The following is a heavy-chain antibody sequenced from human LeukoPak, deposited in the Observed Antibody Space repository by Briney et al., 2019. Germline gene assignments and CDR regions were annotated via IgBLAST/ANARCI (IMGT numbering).Heavy chain of an antibody. CDR3: ARFYRASSSILFDI. CDR1: GGSISSYY. Sequence: SETLSLTCTVSGGSISSYYWSWIRQPPGKGLEWIGYIYYSGSTNYNPSLKSRVTISVDTSKNQFSLKLSSVAAADTAVYYCARFYRASSSILFDIWGKGTMVTVSS. J-gene: IGHJ3*02. V-gene: IGHV4-59*12. D-gene: IGHD3-16*02. CDR2: IYYSGST.